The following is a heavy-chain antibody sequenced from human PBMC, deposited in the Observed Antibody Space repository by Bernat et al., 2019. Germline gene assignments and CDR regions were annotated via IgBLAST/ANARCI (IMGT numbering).Heavy chain of an antibody. CDR2: INNNGGST. CDR3: AKGSSGYDFDY. J-gene: IGHJ4*02. D-gene: IGHD5-12*01. CDR1: GFTFSTYA. V-gene: IGHV3-23*04. Sequence: EVQLVESGGGLVQPGGSLRLSCAASGFTFSTYAMSWVRQAPGKGLEWVSAINNNGGSTYYADSVKGRFTVSRDNSKNTLYLQMNSLRAEDTAVYYCAKGSSGYDFDYWGQGTLVTVSS.